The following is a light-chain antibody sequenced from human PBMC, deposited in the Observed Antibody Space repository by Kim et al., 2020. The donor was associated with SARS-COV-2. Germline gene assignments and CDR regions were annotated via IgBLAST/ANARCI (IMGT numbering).Light chain of an antibody. J-gene: IGKJ4*01. V-gene: IGKV4-1*01. CDR2: WAS. Sequence: DIVMTQSPDSLAVSLGERATINCKSSQSVLYSSSNKNYLAWYQQKPGQPPKLLIYWASTRESGVPDRSSGSGSGTDFTLTISSLQAEDVAVYYCKQYYSTPLTFGEGTKVDIK. CDR1: QSVLYSSSNKNY. CDR3: KQYYSTPLT.